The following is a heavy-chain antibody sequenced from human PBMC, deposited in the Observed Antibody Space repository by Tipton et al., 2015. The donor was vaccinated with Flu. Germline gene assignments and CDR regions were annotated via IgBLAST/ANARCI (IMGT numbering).Heavy chain of an antibody. Sequence: TLSLTCTVSGGSISVYYCSWVRQPPGKGLEWSGNIYYSGSTNYNPSLKSRVTASVYTSKNKFSLKLNPVTDADTAVYYCARGEYPMNYYYSYGMDVWGQGTTGTVSS. V-gene: IGHV4-59*13. CDR3: ARGEYPMNYYYSYGMDV. D-gene: IGHD2-2*01. CDR1: GGSISVYY. J-gene: IGHJ6*02. CDR2: IYYSGST.